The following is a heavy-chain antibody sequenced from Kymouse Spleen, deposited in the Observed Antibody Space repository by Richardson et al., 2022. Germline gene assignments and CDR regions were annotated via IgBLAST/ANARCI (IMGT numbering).Heavy chain of an antibody. CDR3: AREGGDYYYYYGMDV. V-gene: IGHV4-61*01. Sequence: QVQLQESGPGLVKPSETLSLTCTVSGGSVSSGSYYWSWIRQPPGKGLEWIGYIYYSGSTNYNPSLKSRVTISVDTSKNQFSLKLSSVTAADTAVYYCAREGGDYYYYYGMDVWGQGTTVTVSS. D-gene: IGHD3-16*02. CDR1: GGSVSSGSYY. J-gene: IGHJ6*02. CDR2: IYYSGST.